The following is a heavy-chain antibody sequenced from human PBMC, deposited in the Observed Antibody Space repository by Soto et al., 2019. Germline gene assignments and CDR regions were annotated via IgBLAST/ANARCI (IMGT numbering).Heavy chain of an antibody. D-gene: IGHD2-15*01. Sequence: EVQLVESGGGLVQPGGSLRLSCSVSGFTLSSYWMHWVRQVPGKGLVWVSRMNSDGSSTSYADSVTGRFTISRDNAKNTLYLQMNSLSADDTGLYYCARVGCSGGSCIYYWGQGTLVTVTS. V-gene: IGHV3-74*01. CDR2: MNSDGSST. CDR3: ARVGCSGGSCIYY. J-gene: IGHJ4*02. CDR1: GFTLSSYW.